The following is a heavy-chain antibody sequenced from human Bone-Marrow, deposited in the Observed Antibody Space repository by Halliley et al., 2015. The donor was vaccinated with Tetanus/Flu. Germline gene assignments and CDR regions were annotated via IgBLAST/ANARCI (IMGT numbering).Heavy chain of an antibody. CDR2: IYHTGST. D-gene: IGHD3-22*01. CDR1: GVSISRPNW. V-gene: IGHV4-4*02. CDR3: ARDPTRAYDSGYILPTRAWFDP. J-gene: IGHJ5*02. Sequence: TLSLTCAVSGVSISRPNWWSWVRPPPGKGLEWIDEIYHTGSTNYNPSLKSRVTISVDKSKNQFSLKLSSVTAADTGVYYCARDPTRAYDSGYILPTRAWFDPWGQGTLVTVSS.